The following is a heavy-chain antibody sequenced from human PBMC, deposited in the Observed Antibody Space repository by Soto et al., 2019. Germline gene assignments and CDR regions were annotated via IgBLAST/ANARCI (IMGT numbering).Heavy chain of an antibody. CDR3: ARAGDLNSGRRYGMDV. CDR2: ISSSSSYI. J-gene: IGHJ6*02. CDR1: GFTFSSYS. V-gene: IGHV3-21*01. Sequence: EVQLVESGGGLVKPGGSLRLSCAASGFTFSSYSMNWVRQAPGKGLEWVSSISSSSSYIYYADSVKGRFTISRDNAKNSLYLQMNSLRAEDTAVYYCARAGDLNSGRRYGMDVWGQGTTVTVSS. D-gene: IGHD4-17*01.